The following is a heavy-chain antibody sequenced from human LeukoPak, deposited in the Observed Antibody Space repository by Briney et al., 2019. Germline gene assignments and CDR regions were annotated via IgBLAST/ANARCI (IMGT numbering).Heavy chain of an antibody. Sequence: KSSQTLSLTCAVSGGSIDSGGSSWNWIRQPPGKGLEWIGYISQSGTTFYNPSLKSRVIISRDRSKNQFSLRLSYVAAADTAVYYCVREAAGGGTMDVWGKGTTVTVSS. CDR1: GGSIDSGGSS. CDR2: ISQSGTT. J-gene: IGHJ6*04. CDR3: VREAAGGGTMDV. D-gene: IGHD1-1*01. V-gene: IGHV4-30-2*01.